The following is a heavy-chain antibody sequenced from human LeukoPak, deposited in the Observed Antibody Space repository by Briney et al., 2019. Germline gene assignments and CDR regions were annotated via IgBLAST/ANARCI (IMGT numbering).Heavy chain of an antibody. J-gene: IGHJ3*02. CDR1: GGSISSGSYY. CDR2: IYTSGST. CDR3: ARAAYSSFSYAFDI. Sequence: KPSQTLSLTCTVSGGSISSGSYYWSWIRQPARKGLEWIGRIYTSGSTNYNPSLKSRVTMSVDTSKNQFSLKLSSVTAADTAVYYCARAAYSSFSYAFDIWGQGTMVTVSS. D-gene: IGHD6-6*01. V-gene: IGHV4-61*02.